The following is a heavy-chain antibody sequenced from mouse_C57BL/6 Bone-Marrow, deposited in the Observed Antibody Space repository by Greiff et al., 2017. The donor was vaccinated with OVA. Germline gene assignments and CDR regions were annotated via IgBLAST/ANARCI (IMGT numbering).Heavy chain of an antibody. CDR3: APTGPWFAD. J-gene: IGHJ3*01. Sequence: VQLQQSVAELVRPGASVKLSCTASGFNIKNSYMHWVKQRPEQGLEWIGRIDPANGTTNYAPKFQGKATITADTAANTAHLQLRSLTSEDAAIYYCAPTGPWFADWGQGTLVTVSA. V-gene: IGHV14-3*01. CDR1: GFNIKNSY. CDR2: IDPANGTT. D-gene: IGHD1-1*01.